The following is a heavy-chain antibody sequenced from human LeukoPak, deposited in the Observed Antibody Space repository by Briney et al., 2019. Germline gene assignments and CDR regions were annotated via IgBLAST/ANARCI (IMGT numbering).Heavy chain of an antibody. CDR1: GFTFSSYA. Sequence: PGRSLRLSCAASGFTFSSYAMHWVRQAPGKGLEWVAVISYDGSNKYYADSVEGRFTISRDNSKNTLYLQMNSLRAEDTAVYYCARDRYYYDSSGYFDYWGQGTLVTVSS. CDR3: ARDRYYYDSSGYFDY. D-gene: IGHD3-22*01. CDR2: ISYDGSNK. J-gene: IGHJ4*02. V-gene: IGHV3-30-3*01.